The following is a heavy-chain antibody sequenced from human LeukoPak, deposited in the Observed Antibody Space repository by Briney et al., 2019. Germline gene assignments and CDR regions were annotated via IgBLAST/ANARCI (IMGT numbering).Heavy chain of an antibody. V-gene: IGHV4-34*01. CDR2: INHSGST. CDR3: ASVAARRGYYFDY. D-gene: IGHD6-6*01. Sequence: SETLSLTCAVYGGSFSGYYWSWIRQPPGEGLEWIGEINHSGSTNYNPSLKSRVTISVDTSKNQFSLKLSSVTAADTAVYYCASVAARRGYYFDYWGQGTLVTVSS. J-gene: IGHJ4*02. CDR1: GGSFSGYY.